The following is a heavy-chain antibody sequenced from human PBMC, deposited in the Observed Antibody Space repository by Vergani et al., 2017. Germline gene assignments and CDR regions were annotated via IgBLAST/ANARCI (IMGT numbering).Heavy chain of an antibody. CDR1: GFIFSGYN. J-gene: IGHJ5*02. CDR3: ARDSLWSGSYP. V-gene: IGHV3-21*01. Sequence: EVRLVESGGGLVKPGGSLRLSCAASGFIFSGYNMNWVRQAPGKGLEWVSSISGSGSYIHHADSLKGRFTISRDNARNSLYLQMNSLRAEDTAVYYCARDSLWSGSYPWGQGTLVTVSS. D-gene: IGHD3-3*01. CDR2: ISGSGSYI.